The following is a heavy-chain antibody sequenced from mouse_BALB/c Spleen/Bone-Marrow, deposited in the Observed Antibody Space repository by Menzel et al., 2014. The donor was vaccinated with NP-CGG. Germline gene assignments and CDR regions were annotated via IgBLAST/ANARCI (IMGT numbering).Heavy chain of an antibody. CDR3: ARERGYGSSPIDY. J-gene: IGHJ2*01. V-gene: IGHV1-69*01. D-gene: IGHD1-1*01. Sequence: QVQLKESGAELVMPGASVKMSCKASGYTFTDYWMHWVKQRPGQGLEWIGAIDTSDSYTSYNQKFKGKATLTVDESSSTAYMQLSSLTSEDSAVYYCARERGYGSSPIDYWGQGTTLTVSS. CDR2: IDTSDSYT. CDR1: GYTFTDYW.